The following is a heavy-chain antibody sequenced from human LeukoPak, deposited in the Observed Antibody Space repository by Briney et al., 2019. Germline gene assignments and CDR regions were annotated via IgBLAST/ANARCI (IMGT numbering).Heavy chain of an antibody. Sequence: ASVKVSCKASGGTFSSYAISWVRQAPGQGLEWMGGIIPIFGTANYAQKFQGRVAIATDESTSTAYMELSSLRSEDTAVYYCARCPRELLWFGATYYFDYWGQGTLVTVSS. D-gene: IGHD3-10*01. V-gene: IGHV1-69*05. CDR2: IIPIFGTA. CDR1: GGTFSSYA. CDR3: ARCPRELLWFGATYYFDY. J-gene: IGHJ4*02.